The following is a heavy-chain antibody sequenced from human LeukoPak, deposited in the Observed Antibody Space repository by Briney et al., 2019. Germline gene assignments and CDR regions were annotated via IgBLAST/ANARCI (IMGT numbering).Heavy chain of an antibody. Sequence: ASVKVSCKASGYTFTSYGISWVRQAPGQGLEWMGWISAYNGNTNYAQKLQGRVTMTTDTSTSTAYMELRSLRSDDTAVYYCARGVNYYDSSGYYYQGRFDPWGRGTLVTVSS. D-gene: IGHD3-22*01. J-gene: IGHJ5*02. V-gene: IGHV1-18*01. CDR1: GYTFTSYG. CDR3: ARGVNYYDSSGYYYQGRFDP. CDR2: ISAYNGNT.